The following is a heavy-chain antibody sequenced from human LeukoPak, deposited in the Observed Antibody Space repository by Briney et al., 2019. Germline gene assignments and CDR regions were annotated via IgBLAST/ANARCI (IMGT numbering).Heavy chain of an antibody. V-gene: IGHV3-23*01. CDR1: GFTFSSYA. Sequence: PGGSLRLSCAASGFTFSSYAMSWVRQAPGKGLEWVSAISGSGGSTYYADSVKGRFTISRDNSKNTLYLQMNSLRAEDTAVYYCAKDHQRYSSGLNAFDIWGQGTMVTVSS. CDR3: AKDHQRYSSGLNAFDI. D-gene: IGHD6-19*01. CDR2: ISGSGGST. J-gene: IGHJ3*02.